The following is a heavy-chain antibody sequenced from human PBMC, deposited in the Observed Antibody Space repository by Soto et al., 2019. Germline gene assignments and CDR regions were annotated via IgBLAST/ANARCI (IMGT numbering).Heavy chain of an antibody. CDR3: ARGWGYYDSRGVSDI. CDR1: GYTFTGSY. J-gene: IGHJ3*02. Sequence: PSLKVSCKASGYTFTGSYMHWVLQAPGQGREWMGWINPNSGGTNCAQKFQGWVTMTRDTSISTAYMELSRLRSDDTAVYYCARGWGYYDSRGVSDIWGQGTMVTV. D-gene: IGHD3-22*01. CDR2: INPNSGGT. V-gene: IGHV1-2*04.